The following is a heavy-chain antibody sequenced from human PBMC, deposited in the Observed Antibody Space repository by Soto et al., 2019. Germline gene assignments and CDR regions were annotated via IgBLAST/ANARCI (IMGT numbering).Heavy chain of an antibody. CDR3: ARVGGVAARTFDD. D-gene: IGHD2-15*01. V-gene: IGHV4-59*01. CDR2: PYYSGNT. CDR1: GGSISPFY. J-gene: IGHJ4*02. Sequence: QVQLQESGPGVVKPSETLSLTCLVSGGSISPFYWSWVRQHPGKGLEWIGYPYYSGNTNYNPSLKSRVTISEDASKNQVSLRLTSVTAADTAVYYCARVGGVAARTFDDWAQGTLFTVSS.